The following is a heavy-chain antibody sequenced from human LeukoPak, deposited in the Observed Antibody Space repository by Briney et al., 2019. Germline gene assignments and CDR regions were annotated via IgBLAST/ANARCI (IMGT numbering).Heavy chain of an antibody. CDR3: ARLSSSWYASYYYYYMDV. D-gene: IGHD6-13*01. CDR1: GGSISSSNNY. V-gene: IGHV4-39*07. J-gene: IGHJ6*03. Sequence: SETLSLTCTVSGGSISSSNNYWGWIRQPPGKGLEWIGTIYYSGSTYYNPSLKSRATISVDTSKNQFSLKLSSVTAADTAVYYCARLSSSWYASYYYYYMDVWGKGTTVTISS. CDR2: IYYSGST.